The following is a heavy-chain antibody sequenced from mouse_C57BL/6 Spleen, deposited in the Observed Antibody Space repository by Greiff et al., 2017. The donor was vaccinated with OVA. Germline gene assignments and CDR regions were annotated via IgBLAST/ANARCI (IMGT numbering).Heavy chain of an antibody. CDR3: ARDGYDGTWFAY. J-gene: IGHJ3*01. CDR1: GYTFTDYY. CDR2: IFPGSGST. V-gene: IGHV1-75*01. Sequence: VKLVESGPELVKPGASVKISCKASGYTFTDYYINWVKQRPGQGLEWIGWIFPGSGSTYYNEKFKGKATLTVDKSSSTAYMLLSSLTSEDSAVYFCARDGYDGTWFAYWGQGTLVTVSA. D-gene: IGHD2-2*01.